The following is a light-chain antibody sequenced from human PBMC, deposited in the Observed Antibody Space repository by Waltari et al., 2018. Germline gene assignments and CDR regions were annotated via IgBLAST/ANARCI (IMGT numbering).Light chain of an antibody. CDR2: LAS. CDR1: QAIDHW. Sequence: DIQMTQSPSSLSASVGDRITITCQASQAIDHWLAWYQQRPGKAPTLLIYLASTLHTGVPSRFSGSGSGTEFTLTINSLQPEDFATYYCEQHYNYPRTFGQGTRVEIK. V-gene: IGKV1-9*01. CDR3: EQHYNYPRT. J-gene: IGKJ1*01.